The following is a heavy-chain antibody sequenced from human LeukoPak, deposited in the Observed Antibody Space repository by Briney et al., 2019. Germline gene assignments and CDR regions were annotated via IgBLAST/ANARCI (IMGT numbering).Heavy chain of an antibody. CDR1: GFTFSSYG. D-gene: IGHD3-3*01. CDR3: ARQGAYYDFWSHMDV. J-gene: IGHJ6*03. V-gene: IGHV3-30*02. CDR2: IRYDGSNK. Sequence: GGSLRLSCAASGFTFSSYGMHWVRQAPGKGLEWVAFIRYDGSNKYYADSVKGRFTISRDNAKNTLYLQMNSLRAEDTAVYYCARQGAYYDFWSHMDVWGKGTTVTVSS.